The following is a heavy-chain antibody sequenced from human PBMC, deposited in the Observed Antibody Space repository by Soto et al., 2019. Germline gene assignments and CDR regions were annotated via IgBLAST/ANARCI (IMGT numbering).Heavy chain of an antibody. J-gene: IGHJ6*03. V-gene: IGHV4-59*08. CDR3: ARSYDFWSGYYPHYYYYMDV. D-gene: IGHD3-3*01. CDR2: IYYSGST. Sequence: SETLSLTCTVSGGSISSYYWSWIRQPPGKGLEWIGYIYYSGSTNYNPSLKSRVTISVDTSKNQFSLKLSSVTAADTAVYYCARSYDFWSGYYPHYYYYMDVWGKGTTVTVSS. CDR1: GGSISSYY.